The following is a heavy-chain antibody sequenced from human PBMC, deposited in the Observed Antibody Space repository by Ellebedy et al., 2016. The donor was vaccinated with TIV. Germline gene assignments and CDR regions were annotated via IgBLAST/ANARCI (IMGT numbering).Heavy chain of an antibody. CDR1: GFTFSSYW. CDR2: IKQDGSEK. D-gene: IGHD3-10*01. V-gene: IGHV3-7*01. CDR3: ARERGSGAFDI. Sequence: GGSLRLXCAASGFTFSSYWMSWVRQAPGKGLEWVANIKQDGSEKYYVDSVKGRFTISRDNAKNSLYLQMNSLRAEDTAVYYCARERGSGAFDIWGQGTMVTVTS. J-gene: IGHJ3*02.